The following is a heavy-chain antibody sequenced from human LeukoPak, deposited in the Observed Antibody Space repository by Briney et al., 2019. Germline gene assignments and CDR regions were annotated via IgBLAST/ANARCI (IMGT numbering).Heavy chain of an antibody. D-gene: IGHD5-18*01. J-gene: IGHJ4*02. CDR2: IYHSGST. V-gene: IGHV4-4*02. CDR1: GGSISSSNW. Sequence: PSETLSLTCAISGGSISSSNWWSWVRQPPGKGLEWIGEIYHSGSTNYNPSLKSRVTISVDTSKNQSSLKLSSVTAADTAVYYCARSGYSYGFGYDYWGQGTLVTVSS. CDR3: ARSGYSYGFGYDY.